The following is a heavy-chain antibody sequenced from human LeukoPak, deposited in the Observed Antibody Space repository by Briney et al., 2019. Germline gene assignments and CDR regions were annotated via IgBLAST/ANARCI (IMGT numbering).Heavy chain of an antibody. CDR2: INPSGGST. V-gene: IGHV1-46*01. CDR3: AREGWAAMGSWYFDY. Sequence: GASVKVSCKASGYTFTSYYMHWVRQAPGHGLEWMGIINPSGGSTSYAQKFQGRVTMTRDTSTSTVYMELSSLRSEDTAVYYCAREGWAAMGSWYFDYWGQGTLVTVSS. J-gene: IGHJ4*02. D-gene: IGHD5-18*01. CDR1: GYTFTSYY.